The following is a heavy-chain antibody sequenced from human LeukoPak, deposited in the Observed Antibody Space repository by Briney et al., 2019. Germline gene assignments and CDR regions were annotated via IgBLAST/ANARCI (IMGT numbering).Heavy chain of an antibody. V-gene: IGHV4-30-4*07. CDR3: ARVSTSWSFWFDP. CDR1: GGSISSGGYS. Sequence: SETLSLTCAGSGGSISSGGYSWSWIRQPPGKGLEWIGYIYYSGSTYYNPSLKSRLTMSVDTSKNQFSLKLSSVTAADTAVYYCARVSTSWSFWFDPWGQGTLVTVYS. CDR2: IYYSGST. J-gene: IGHJ5*02. D-gene: IGHD6-6*01.